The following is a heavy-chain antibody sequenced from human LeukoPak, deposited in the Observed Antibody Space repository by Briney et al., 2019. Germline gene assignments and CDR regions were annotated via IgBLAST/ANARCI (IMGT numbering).Heavy chain of an antibody. CDR2: INPNSGGT. J-gene: IGHJ4*02. Sequence: ASVKVSCKASGYTFTGYYMHWVRQAPGQGLEWMRWINPNSGGTNYAQKFQGRVTMTRDTSISTAYMELSRLRSDDTAVYYCARDANSGYDYYFDYWGQGTLVTVSS. CDR3: ARDANSGYDYYFDY. V-gene: IGHV1-2*02. D-gene: IGHD5-12*01. CDR1: GYTFTGYY.